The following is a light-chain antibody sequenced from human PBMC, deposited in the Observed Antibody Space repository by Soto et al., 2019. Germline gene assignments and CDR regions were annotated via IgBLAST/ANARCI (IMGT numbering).Light chain of an antibody. J-gene: IGLJ1*01. CDR3: QSYDSSLSGYV. CDR1: SSNIGAGYD. CDR2: GNS. V-gene: IGLV1-40*01. Sequence: QSVLTQPPSVSGAPGQRATISCTGSSSNIGAGYDVHWYQQLPGTAPKLLLYGNSNRPSGVPDRFSGSKSGTSASLAITGLQAEDEADYYCQSYDSSLSGYVFGTGTKLTVL.